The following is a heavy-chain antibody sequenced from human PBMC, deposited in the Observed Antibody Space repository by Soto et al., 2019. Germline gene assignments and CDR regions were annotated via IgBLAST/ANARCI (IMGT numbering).Heavy chain of an antibody. CDR1: GFTVSSNY. D-gene: IGHD4-17*01. J-gene: IGHJ3*02. Sequence: EVQLVESGGGLVQPGGSLRLSCAASGFTVSSNYMSWVRQAPGKGLEWVSVIYSDSSTYYADSVKGRFTISRDNSKNTLYLQMTSLRAEDTAVYYCARDDGLADAFDIWGQGTMVTVSS. CDR3: ARDDGLADAFDI. CDR2: IYSDSST. V-gene: IGHV3-66*01.